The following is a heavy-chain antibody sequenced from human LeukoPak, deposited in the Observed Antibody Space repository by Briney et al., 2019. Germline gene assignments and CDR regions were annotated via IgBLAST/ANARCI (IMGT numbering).Heavy chain of an antibody. CDR1: GGSIIGSTYY. D-gene: IGHD1-26*01. V-gene: IGHV4-39*01. Sequence: SETLSLTCAVSGGSIIGSTYYWGWIRQPPGKGLEWIGTIYYSGSTYYSPSLKSRVTISVDTSRNEFSLRLTSVTAAGTAMYYCARHSAIVGAPHFDYWGQGTLVTVSS. CDR3: ARHSAIVGAPHFDY. CDR2: IYYSGST. J-gene: IGHJ4*02.